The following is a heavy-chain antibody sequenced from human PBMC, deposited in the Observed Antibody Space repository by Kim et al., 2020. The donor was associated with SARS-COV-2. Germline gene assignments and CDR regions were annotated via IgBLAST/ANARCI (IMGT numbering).Heavy chain of an antibody. V-gene: IGHV3-48*02. CDR3: ARDGPAGGATPGNDAFDI. CDR2: ISSSSSTI. J-gene: IGHJ3*02. D-gene: IGHD1-26*01. CDR1: GFTFSSYS. Sequence: GGSLRLSCAASGFTFSSYSMNWVRQAPGKGLEWVSYISSSSSTIYYADSVKGRFTISRDNAKNSLYLQMNSLRDEDTAVYYCARDGPAGGATPGNDAFDIWGQGTMVTVSS.